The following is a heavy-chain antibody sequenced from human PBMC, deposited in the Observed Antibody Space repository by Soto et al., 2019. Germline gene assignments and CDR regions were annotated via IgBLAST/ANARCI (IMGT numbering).Heavy chain of an antibody. J-gene: IGHJ4*02. V-gene: IGHV3-21*01. D-gene: IGHD1-1*01. CDR3: AREWGYTSGKPFAS. CDR2: ISSTSSHI. Sequence: EVHVVESGGGLVKPGGSLRLSCAASGFTFSNYIMNWVRQAPGKGLEWVSSISSTSSHIYYADSVKGRFTISRDNAKNSLYLQMNSLRDEDTAVYYCAREWGYTSGKPFASWGQGTLVIVSS. CDR1: GFTFSNYI.